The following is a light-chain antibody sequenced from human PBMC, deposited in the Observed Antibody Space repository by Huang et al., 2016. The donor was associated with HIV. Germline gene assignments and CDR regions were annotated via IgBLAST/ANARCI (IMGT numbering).Light chain of an antibody. J-gene: IGKJ3*01. CDR3: QQLSAYPLS. CDR1: HDINTY. CDR2: DAS. Sequence: QLTQSPSSLSASIGDRVTIACRASHDINTYLAWYQPKPGRAPKLLIYDASTLQTGFPSRFRGFGSGTAFSLTITSLQPDDFAVYYCQQLSAYPLSFGPGTTVD. V-gene: IGKV1-9*01.